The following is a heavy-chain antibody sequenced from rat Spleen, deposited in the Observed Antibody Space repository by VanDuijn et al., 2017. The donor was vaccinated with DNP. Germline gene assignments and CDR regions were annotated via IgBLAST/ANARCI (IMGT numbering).Heavy chain of an antibody. D-gene: IGHD4-1*01. CDR3: ARHMDTGPYYAMDV. J-gene: IGHJ4*01. Sequence: EVQLVGSGGGLVQSGRSLKLSCAGSGFTFSDYYMAWVRQAPTKGLDWVASISTGRGTTYYRDSVTGRLTISRDNAKNTLYLQVDSLRSEDTATYYCARHMDTGPYYAMDVWGQGISVTVSS. CDR1: GFTFSDYY. CDR2: ISTGRGTT. V-gene: IGHV5-25*01.